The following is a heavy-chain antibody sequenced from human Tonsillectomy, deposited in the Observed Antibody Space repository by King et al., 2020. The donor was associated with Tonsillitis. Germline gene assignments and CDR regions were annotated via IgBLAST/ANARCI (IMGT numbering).Heavy chain of an antibody. D-gene: IGHD3-9*01. J-gene: IGHJ4*02. CDR3: VKDRRNDILTGYFKG. Sequence: VQLVESGGGLVQPGGSLRLSCSASGFTFSSYAMHWVRQAPGKGLEYVSAISSNGGSTYYADSVKGRFTISRDNSKNTLYLQMSSLRAEDTAVYYYVKDRRNDILTGYFKGWGQGTLDTVSS. CDR2: ISSNGGST. V-gene: IGHV3-64D*06. CDR1: GFTFSSYA.